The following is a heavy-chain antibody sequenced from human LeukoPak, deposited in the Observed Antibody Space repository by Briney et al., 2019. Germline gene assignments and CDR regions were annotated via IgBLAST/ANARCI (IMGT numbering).Heavy chain of an antibody. V-gene: IGHV3-30*18. Sequence: GGSLRLSCAASGFTFDDYAMHWVRQAPGMGLEWVALILYDGSNEYYADSVQGRFTISRDSSRNTLYLQMNSLRAEDTAVYYCAKDGTGGYYYLDYWGQGTLVTVSS. J-gene: IGHJ4*02. D-gene: IGHD3-22*01. CDR1: GFTFDDYA. CDR2: ILYDGSNE. CDR3: AKDGTGGYYYLDY.